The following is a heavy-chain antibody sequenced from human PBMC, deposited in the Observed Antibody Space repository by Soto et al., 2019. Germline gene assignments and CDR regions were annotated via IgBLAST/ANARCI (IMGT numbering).Heavy chain of an antibody. Sequence: QVQLVESGGGVVQPGASLRLSCVGSGFTFRSYVIHWVRQGPGKGLQWVALTSYDGSNKYYDDSVKGRFTICRDNFRNTVDLDMDSLRPEDTALYYCARWGTTGGLDVWGQGTLVSVSS. CDR1: GFTFRSYV. J-gene: IGHJ4*02. CDR3: ARWGTTGGLDV. V-gene: IGHV3-30*19. D-gene: IGHD3-16*01. CDR2: TSYDGSNK.